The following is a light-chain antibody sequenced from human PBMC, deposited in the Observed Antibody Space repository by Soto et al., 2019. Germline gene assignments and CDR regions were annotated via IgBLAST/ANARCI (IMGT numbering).Light chain of an antibody. CDR1: SGDVGGYNY. V-gene: IGLV2-14*01. CDR2: DVS. CDR3: SSYTSSSTLV. J-gene: IGLJ1*01. Sequence: SVVPQPASVSGSPGQSITISCTGTSGDVGGYNYVSWYQQHPGKAPKLMIYDVSNRPSGVSNRFSGSKSGNTASLTISGLQAEDEADYYCSSYTSSSTLVFGTGTKVTVL.